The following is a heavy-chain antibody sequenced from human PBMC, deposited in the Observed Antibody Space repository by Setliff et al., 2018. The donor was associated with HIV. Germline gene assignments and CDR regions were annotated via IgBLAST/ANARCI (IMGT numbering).Heavy chain of an antibody. D-gene: IGHD6-19*01. J-gene: IGHJ6*03. Sequence: ASVKVSCKASGYTFTSYYMHWVRQAPGQGLEWMGRINPNSGGTNYAQKFQGRVTMTRDTSISTAYMELSRLRSDDTAVYYCARDWVAGTSGYYYYYTDVWGKGTTVTVSS. CDR1: GYTFTSYY. V-gene: IGHV1-2*06. CDR3: ARDWVAGTSGYYYYYTDV. CDR2: INPNSGGT.